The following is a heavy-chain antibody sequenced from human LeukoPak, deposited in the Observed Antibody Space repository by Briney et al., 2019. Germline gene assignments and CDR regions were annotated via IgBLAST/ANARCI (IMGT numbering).Heavy chain of an antibody. CDR1: GFTFSSYA. CDR2: ISGSGGST. V-gene: IGHV3-23*01. CDR3: AKERGSSWYSIDY. J-gene: IGHJ4*02. D-gene: IGHD6-13*01. Sequence: GGSLRLSCAASGFTFSSYAMSWVRQAPGKGLGWVSAISGSGGSTYYADSVKDRFTISRDNSKITLYLQMNSLRAEDTAVYYCAKERGSSWYSIDYWGQGTLVTVSS.